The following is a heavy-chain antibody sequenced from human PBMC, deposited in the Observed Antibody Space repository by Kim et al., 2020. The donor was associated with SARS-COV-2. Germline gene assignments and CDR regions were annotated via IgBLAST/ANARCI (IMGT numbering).Heavy chain of an antibody. CDR1: GFTFSKAW. Sequence: GGSLRLSCAASGFTFSKAWMTWVRQAPGKGLEWVGRIKSKTDGGAAHYAAPVRGRFTVSRDDSKNMLYLQMNSLKTDDTAVYYCTTDSTVSSTVSTVTPTNGDYWGYFDHWGQGNLVTVSS. CDR2: IKSKTDGGAA. J-gene: IGHJ4*02. D-gene: IGHD4-17*01. V-gene: IGHV3-15*01. CDR3: TTDSTVSSTVSTVTPTNGDYWGYFDH.